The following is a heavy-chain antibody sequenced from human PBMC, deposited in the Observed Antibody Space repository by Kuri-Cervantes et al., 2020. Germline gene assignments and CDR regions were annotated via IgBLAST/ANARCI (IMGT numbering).Heavy chain of an antibody. CDR2: ISNSGGAR. Sequence: GESLKISCAASGFTFSDYYMTWIRQAPGKGLEWVSFISNSGGARNSADSVKGRFTISRDNSKNTLYLQMNSLRAEDTAVYYCAKEDYAMNYWGQGTLVTVSS. CDR3: AKEDYAMNY. D-gene: IGHD3-16*01. CDR1: GFTFSDYY. J-gene: IGHJ4*02. V-gene: IGHV3-11*04.